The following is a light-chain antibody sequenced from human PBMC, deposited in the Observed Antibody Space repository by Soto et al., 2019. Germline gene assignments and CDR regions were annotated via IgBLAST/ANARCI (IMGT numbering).Light chain of an antibody. J-gene: IGKJ4*01. CDR1: QSVSRY. V-gene: IGKV3-11*01. Sequence: EIVLTQSPATLSLSPVERATLSCRASQSVSRYLAWYQQRPGQAPRLLIYDASNRATGVPARFSGSGSGTDFTLTISSLEPEDFAVYYCQQRTNWPLTFGGGTKVDI. CDR2: DAS. CDR3: QQRTNWPLT.